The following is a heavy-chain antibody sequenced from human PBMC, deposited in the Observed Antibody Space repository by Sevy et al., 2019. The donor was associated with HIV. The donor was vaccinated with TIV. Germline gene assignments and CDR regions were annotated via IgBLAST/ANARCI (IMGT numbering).Heavy chain of an antibody. CDR3: ARGGGNHRRGFDY. D-gene: IGHD2-15*01. CDR2: IKQDGSEK. V-gene: IGHV3-7*01. J-gene: IGHJ4*02. Sequence: GGSLRLSCAASGFTFSSYWMSWVRQAPGKGLEWVANIKQDGSEKYYVDSVKGRFTISRDNAKNSLYLQMNSLRAEDTAVYYCARGGGNHRRGFDYWGQGTLVTVSS. CDR1: GFTFSSYW.